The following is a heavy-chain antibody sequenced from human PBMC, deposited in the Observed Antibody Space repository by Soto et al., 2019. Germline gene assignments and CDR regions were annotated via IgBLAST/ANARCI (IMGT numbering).Heavy chain of an antibody. V-gene: IGHV4-39*01. CDR3: ARLRPDPHFDH. Sequence: QLRLQESGPGLVKPSETLSLPCTVSGVSITTRSSYRGRIRQTPGKGLEWIGLIHFSGTSDYSPSLRRPVNIYVHTTHSQCSRKLTSGTAADTTVYYCARLRPDPHFDHWCQGALVKVS. CDR1: GVSITTRSSY. J-gene: IGHJ4*02. CDR2: IHFSGTS.